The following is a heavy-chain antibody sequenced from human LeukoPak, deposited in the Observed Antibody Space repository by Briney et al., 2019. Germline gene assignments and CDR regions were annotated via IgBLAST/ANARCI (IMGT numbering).Heavy chain of an antibody. CDR3: ARQLGQLDYYFDY. D-gene: IGHD6-13*01. V-gene: IGHV5-51*01. Sequence: GESLKISCKVSGYSFTSYWIGWVLQMPGKDLELMVIIYPGDSDTRYSLSFQGQVTISADKSISTAYLQWSSLKASDTAMYYCARQLGQLDYYFDYWGQGTLVTVSS. J-gene: IGHJ4*02. CDR2: IYPGDSDT. CDR1: GYSFTSYW.